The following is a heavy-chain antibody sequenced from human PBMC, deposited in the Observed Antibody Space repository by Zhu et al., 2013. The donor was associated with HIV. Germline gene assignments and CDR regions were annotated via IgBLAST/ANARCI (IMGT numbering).Heavy chain of an antibody. D-gene: IGHD3-10*01. CDR2: INPNSGGT. CDR3: ARDHKSSMLRGIKFDH. CDR1: GYTFSDHY. V-gene: IGHV1-2*02. J-gene: IGHJ4*02. Sequence: QVQLVQPGSEMKKPGASVKVSCKTSGYTFSDHYMHWVRQAPGQGLEWMGWINPNSGGTNYAQKFQGRVTMTGDTSLTTFYMEIIRLRSDDTAVYYCARDHKSSMLRGIKFDHWGQGTLVTVSS.